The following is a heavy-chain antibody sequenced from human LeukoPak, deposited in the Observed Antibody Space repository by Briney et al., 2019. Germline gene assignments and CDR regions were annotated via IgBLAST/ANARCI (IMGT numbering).Heavy chain of an antibody. Sequence: ASVKVSCKASGYTFTSYTLHWVRQAPGQRLEWMGRINAGNGNTKYSQKFQGRVTITRDTSASTAYMEVSSLRSEDTAVYYCARVRLELPELDYWGQGTLVTVSS. J-gene: IGHJ4*02. CDR1: GYTFTSYT. CDR3: ARVRLELPELDY. D-gene: IGHD1-14*01. V-gene: IGHV1-3*01. CDR2: INAGNGNT.